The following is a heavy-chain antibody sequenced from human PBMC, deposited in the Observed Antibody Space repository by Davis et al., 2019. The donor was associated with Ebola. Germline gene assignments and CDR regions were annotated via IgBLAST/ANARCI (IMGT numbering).Heavy chain of an antibody. J-gene: IGHJ6*02. CDR3: ARGMKYCSGGSCYYYYGMDV. V-gene: IGHV4-4*02. Sequence: MPSETLSLTCAVSGGSISSSNWWSWVRQPPGKGLEWIGEIYHSGSTNYNPSLKSRVTISVDKSKNQFSPKLSSVTAADTAVYYCARGMKYCSGGSCYYYYGMDVWGQGTTVTVSS. CDR2: IYHSGST. CDR1: GGSISSSNW. D-gene: IGHD2-15*01.